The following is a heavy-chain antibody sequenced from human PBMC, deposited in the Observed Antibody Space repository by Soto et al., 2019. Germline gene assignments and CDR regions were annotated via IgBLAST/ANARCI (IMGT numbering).Heavy chain of an antibody. CDR1: GFTFSDYY. V-gene: IGHV3-11*01. CDR2: ISSSGSTI. Sequence: GGSLRLSCGASGFTFSDYYMSWIRQAPGKGLEWVSYISSSGSTIYYAGSVKGRFTISRDNAKSSLYLQMNSLRAEDTAVYYCARDRKVETGTTKLFDYWGQGTLVTVSS. D-gene: IGHD1-1*01. J-gene: IGHJ4*02. CDR3: ARDRKVETGTTKLFDY.